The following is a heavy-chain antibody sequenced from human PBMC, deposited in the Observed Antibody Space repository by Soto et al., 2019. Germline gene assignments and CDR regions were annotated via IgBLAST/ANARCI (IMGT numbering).Heavy chain of an antibody. J-gene: IGHJ5*02. D-gene: IGHD2-21*02. Sequence: QVQLVESGGGVVQPGRSLRLSCAASGFTFSEYGIHWVRQAPGKGLEWVAVISYDGSDRYYAESVRGRFTISRDRSTYTVFLRTDNLRPEDTAVYFCAKDRSAGCGGNCPLDLWGQGTLVTVSS. V-gene: IGHV3-30*18. CDR3: AKDRSAGCGGNCPLDL. CDR1: GFTFSEYG. CDR2: ISYDGSDR.